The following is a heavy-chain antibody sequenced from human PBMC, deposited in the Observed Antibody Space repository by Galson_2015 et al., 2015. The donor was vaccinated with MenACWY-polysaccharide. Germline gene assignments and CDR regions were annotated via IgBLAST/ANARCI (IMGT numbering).Heavy chain of an antibody. CDR1: SVSLPTRPVG. CDR2: LFWGGGK. J-gene: IGHJ4*02. Sequence: PSLVEPTKAPTLAPPFSSVSLPTRPVGGAWIRPPPGKVLGWLAFLFWGGGKRYNPSLASRLAIMMDSSKTQVVLSMTNMDPVDTATYYCAHRRDYDGDWNSGYFDSWGQGILVTVSS. CDR3: AHRRDYDGDWNSGYFDS. D-gene: IGHD2-21*02. V-gene: IGHV2-5*02.